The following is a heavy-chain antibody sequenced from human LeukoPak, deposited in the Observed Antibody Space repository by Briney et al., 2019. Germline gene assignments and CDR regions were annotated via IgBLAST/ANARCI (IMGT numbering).Heavy chain of an antibody. D-gene: IGHD1-26*01. CDR3: AREGRDRRWELIDY. CDR2: ISSSGSTI. CDR1: GFTFSSYE. Sequence: GGSLRLSCAASGFTFSSYEMTWVRQAPGKGQEWVSYISSSGSTIYYADSVKGRFTISRDNAKNSLYLQMNSLRVEDTAVYYCAREGRDRRWELIDYWGQGTLVTVSS. V-gene: IGHV3-48*03. J-gene: IGHJ4*02.